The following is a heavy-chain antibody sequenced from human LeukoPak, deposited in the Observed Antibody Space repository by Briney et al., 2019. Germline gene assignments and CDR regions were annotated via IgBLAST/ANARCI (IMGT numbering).Heavy chain of an antibody. J-gene: IGHJ4*02. D-gene: IGHD2-2*01. CDR3: AKDHCSSTSCPAVFDY. V-gene: IGHV3-23*01. CDR2: ISSSGGST. CDR1: GFSFSIYA. Sequence: GGSLRLSCAASGFSFSIYAMSWVRQAPGKGLEWVSIISSSGGSTYYADSVKGRFTISRDNSKNTLYLQMNSLRAEDTAVYYCAKDHCSSTSCPAVFDYWGQGTLVTVSS.